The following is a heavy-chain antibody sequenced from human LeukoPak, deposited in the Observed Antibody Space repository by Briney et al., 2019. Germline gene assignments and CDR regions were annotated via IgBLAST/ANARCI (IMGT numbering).Heavy chain of an antibody. CDR2: IYNSVN. D-gene: IGHD1-14*01. CDR3: AILPTV. Sequence: SETLSLTCTVSGASISGYYWSWIRQPPGKGLEWIGYIYNSVNDYNPSLKSRVIISSDPSKNQFSLRLSSMTAADTAAYYCAILPTVWGQGTLVTVSS. V-gene: IGHV4-59*01. J-gene: IGHJ4*02. CDR1: GASISGYY.